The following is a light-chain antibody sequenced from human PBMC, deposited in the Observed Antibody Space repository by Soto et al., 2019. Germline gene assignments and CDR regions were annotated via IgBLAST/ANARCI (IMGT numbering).Light chain of an antibody. J-gene: IGKJ4*01. CDR1: QSLTNNY. V-gene: IGKV3-20*01. CDR3: QQYGSSLPVT. CDR2: AAS. Sequence: ESVLTQSPGPLSLSPGEIATLSCRASQSLTNNYLAWYQQKPGQAPRLLIYAASSRATGIPDRFSGSGSETDFTLTISRLEPEDFAVYYCQQYGSSLPVTFGGGTNVEIK.